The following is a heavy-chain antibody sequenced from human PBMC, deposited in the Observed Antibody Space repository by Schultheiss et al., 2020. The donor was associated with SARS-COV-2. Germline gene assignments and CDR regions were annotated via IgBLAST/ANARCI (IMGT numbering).Heavy chain of an antibody. V-gene: IGHV1-69*13. J-gene: IGHJ6*02. D-gene: IGHD3-3*01. CDR1: GYTFTSYG. CDR3: ARWNTAITIFGVVTRYGMDV. Sequence: SVKVSCKASGYTFTSYGISWVRQAPGQGLEWMGGIIPIFGTANYAQKFQGRVTITADESTSTAYMELSSLRSDDTAVYYCARWNTAITIFGVVTRYGMDVWGQGTTVTVSS. CDR2: IIPIFGTA.